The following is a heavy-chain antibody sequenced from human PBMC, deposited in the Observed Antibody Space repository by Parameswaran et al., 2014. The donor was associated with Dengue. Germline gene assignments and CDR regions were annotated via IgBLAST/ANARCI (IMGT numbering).Heavy chain of an antibody. CDR2: IYYSGST. D-gene: IGHD3-16*01. Sequence: RWIRQPPGKGLEWIGYIYYSGSTYYNPSLKSRVTISVDTSKNQFSLKLSSVTAADTAVYYCARVFGGATLGAFDIWGQGTMVTVSS. V-gene: IGHV4-31*02. J-gene: IGHJ3*02. CDR3: ARVFGGATLGAFDI.